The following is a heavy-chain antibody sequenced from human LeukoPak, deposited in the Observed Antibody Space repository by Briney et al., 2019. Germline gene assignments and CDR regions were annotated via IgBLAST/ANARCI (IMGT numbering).Heavy chain of an antibody. J-gene: IGHJ3*02. Sequence: SGTLSLTSTVSGGSISGYYWNWIRQPPGKGLQWIGYISYSGSTNYNPSLKSRVTISVDTSRNQVSLKLTSMTAADTGVYYCARTNTFDIGGQGTMVTVSS. V-gene: IGHV4-59*01. CDR2: ISYSGST. CDR3: ARTNTFDI. CDR1: GGSISGYY.